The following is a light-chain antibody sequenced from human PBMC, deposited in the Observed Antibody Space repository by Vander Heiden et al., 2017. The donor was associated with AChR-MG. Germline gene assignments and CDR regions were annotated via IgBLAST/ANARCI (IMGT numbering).Light chain of an antibody. J-gene: IGKJ4*01. CDR1: QSVSSSY. V-gene: IGKV3-20*01. CDR3: QQDGSSPLT. CDR2: GAS. Sequence: EIVLTQSPGTLSLSPGERATLSCRASQSVSSSYLAWYQQKPGQAPRLLIYGASSRATGILDRFSGSGSGTDFTLTISRLEPEDFAVYYCQQDGSSPLTFGGGTKVEIK.